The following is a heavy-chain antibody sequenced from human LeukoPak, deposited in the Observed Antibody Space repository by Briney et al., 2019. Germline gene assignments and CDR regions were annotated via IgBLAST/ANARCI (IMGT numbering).Heavy chain of an antibody. CDR3: AREGGQWLVSDY. V-gene: IGHV3-21*05. D-gene: IGHD6-19*01. CDR2: ISYDTTYK. J-gene: IGHJ4*02. Sequence: GGSLRLSCAASGFTFSSYTMNWVRQAPGKGLEWVSYISYDTTYKYYADSVKGRFTISRDNSKNTLYLQMNSLRAEDTAVYYCAREGGQWLVSDYWGQGTLVTVSS. CDR1: GFTFSSYT.